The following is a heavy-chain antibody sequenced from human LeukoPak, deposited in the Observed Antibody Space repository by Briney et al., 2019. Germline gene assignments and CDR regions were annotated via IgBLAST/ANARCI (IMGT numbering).Heavy chain of an antibody. V-gene: IGHV4-34*01. CDR3: ARHAITMVRGVIPNFDYYYYYMDV. D-gene: IGHD3-10*01. CDR1: GGSFSGYY. CDR2: INHSGST. Sequence: SETLSLTCAVYGGSFSGYYWSWIRQPPGKGLEWIGEINHSGSTNYNPSLKSRVTISVDTSKNQFSLKLSSVTAADTAVYYCARHAITMVRGVIPNFDYYYYYMDVWGKGTTVTISS. J-gene: IGHJ6*03.